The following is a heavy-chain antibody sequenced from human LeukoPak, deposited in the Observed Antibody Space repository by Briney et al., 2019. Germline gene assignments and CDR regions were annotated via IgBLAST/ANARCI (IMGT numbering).Heavy chain of an antibody. CDR3: ARELSQIVWGGLDY. CDR2: IQNDASTE. Sequence: GGFLRLSCAASGFIFSHYGTHWVRQAPGKGLEWVAVIQNDASTENFADSVKGRFTISRDNSKNTVFLQMNSLRVEDTAVYYCARELSQIVWGGLDYGGQGTLVSVSS. CDR1: GFIFSHYG. V-gene: IGHV3-33*05. J-gene: IGHJ4*02. D-gene: IGHD2-21*01.